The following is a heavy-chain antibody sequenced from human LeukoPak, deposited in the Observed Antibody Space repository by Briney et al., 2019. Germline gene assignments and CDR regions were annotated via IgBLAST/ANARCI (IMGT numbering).Heavy chain of an antibody. J-gene: IGHJ6*02. V-gene: IGHV4-59*01. CDR3: AREWDYTDQPSYGFDI. Sequence: PSETLSLTCTVSGGSISTYYGNWIRQAPGKGLEWIGYIYYSGSTNYNPSLKSRVAMSVDTSRNQFSLKLSSVTAADTAIYYCAREWDYTDQPSYGFDIWGQGTTVTVSS. CDR1: GGSISTYY. D-gene: IGHD4-11*01. CDR2: IYYSGST.